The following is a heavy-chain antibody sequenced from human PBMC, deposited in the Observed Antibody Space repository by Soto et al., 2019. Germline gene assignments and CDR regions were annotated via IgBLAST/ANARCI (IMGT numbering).Heavy chain of an antibody. CDR3: AKEEDCTNGVCYTSGAFDI. CDR1: GFTFSSYG. Sequence: GGSLRLSCAASGFTFSSYGMHWVRQAPGKGLEWVAVISYDGSNKYYADSVKGRFTISRDNSKNTLYLQMNSLRAEDTAVYHCAKEEDCTNGVCYTSGAFDIWGQGTMVTVSS. J-gene: IGHJ3*02. D-gene: IGHD2-8*01. CDR2: ISYDGSNK. V-gene: IGHV3-30*18.